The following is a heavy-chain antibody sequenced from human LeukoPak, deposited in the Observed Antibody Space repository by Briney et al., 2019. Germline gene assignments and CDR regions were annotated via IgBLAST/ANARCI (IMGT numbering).Heavy chain of an antibody. CDR3: TTDGFEEPLGFDP. J-gene: IGHJ5*02. Sequence: GGSLRLSCAASGFTFSNAWMSWVRQAPGKGLEWVGRIKSKTDGGTTDYAAPVKGRFTISRDDSKNTLYLQMNSLKTEDTAVYYCTTDGFEEPLGFDPWGQGTLVTVSS. CDR2: IKSKTDGGTT. V-gene: IGHV3-15*01. CDR1: GFTFSNAW. D-gene: IGHD3-10*01.